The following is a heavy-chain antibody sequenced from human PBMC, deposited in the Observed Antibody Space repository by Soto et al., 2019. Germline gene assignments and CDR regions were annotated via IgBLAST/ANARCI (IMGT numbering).Heavy chain of an antibody. CDR2: ISGSGGST. V-gene: IGHV3-23*01. J-gene: IGHJ4*02. D-gene: IGHD5-18*01. CDR3: ARSSRGCSYGFSPY. CDR1: GFTFSSYA. Sequence: GGSLRLSCAASGFTFSSYAMSWVRQAPGKGLEWVSAISGSGGSTYYADSVKGRFTISRDNSKNTLYLQMNSLRAEDTAVYYCARSSRGCSYGFSPYWGQGTLVTVSS.